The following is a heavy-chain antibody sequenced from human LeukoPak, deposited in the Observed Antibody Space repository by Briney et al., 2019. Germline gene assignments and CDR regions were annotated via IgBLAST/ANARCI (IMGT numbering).Heavy chain of an antibody. J-gene: IGHJ6*03. CDR2: MYHSEST. CDR3: ARLKFYDSTGYNPGYYMDV. V-gene: IGHV4-38-2*01. D-gene: IGHD3-22*01. CDR1: GYSISRGYS. Sequence: PSETLSLTCAVSGYSISRGYSWGWIRQPPGKGLEWIGNMYHSESTHYNPSLKNRLTMSVDTSKNQFSLKLRSVTAADTAVYYCARLKFYDSTGYNPGYYMDVWGKGITVTVSS.